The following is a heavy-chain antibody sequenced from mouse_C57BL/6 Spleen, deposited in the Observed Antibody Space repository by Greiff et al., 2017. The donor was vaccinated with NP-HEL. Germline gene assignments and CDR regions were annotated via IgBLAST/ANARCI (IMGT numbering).Heavy chain of an antibody. D-gene: IGHD3-2*02. J-gene: IGHJ3*01. CDR3: ARGLRLPAWFAY. CDR1: GYTFTSYW. CDR2: IHPNSGST. Sequence: QVQLQQPGAELVKPGASVKLSCKASGYTFTSYWMHWVKQRPGQGLEWIGMIHPNSGSTNYNEKFKSKATLTVDKSSSTAYMQLSSLTSEDSAVYYCARGLRLPAWFAYWGQGTLVTVSA. V-gene: IGHV1-64*01.